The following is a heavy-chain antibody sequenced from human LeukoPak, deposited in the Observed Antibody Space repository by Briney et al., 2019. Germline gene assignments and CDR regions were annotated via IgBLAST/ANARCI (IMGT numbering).Heavy chain of an antibody. V-gene: IGHV5-51*01. CDR1: GYSFNNYW. CDR3: AGASRDGYNQNFDH. D-gene: IGHD5-24*01. Sequence: PGESLKISCKGLGYSFNNYWNAWVRQRPGKGLEWMGIIYPGGSETRYDPSFQGQVTISADSSTSTAYLQWSSLRASDTAMYYCAGASRDGYNQNFDHWGQGTLVTVSS. CDR2: IYPGGSET. J-gene: IGHJ4*02.